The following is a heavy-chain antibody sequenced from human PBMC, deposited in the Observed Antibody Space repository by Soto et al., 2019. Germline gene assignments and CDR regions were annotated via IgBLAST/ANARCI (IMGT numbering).Heavy chain of an antibody. J-gene: IGHJ4*02. V-gene: IGHV3-30-3*01. CDR2: ISYDGSHK. CDR1: GFTFSSYA. D-gene: IGHD6-13*01. CDR3: ARDRIYSISWHDY. Sequence: QVQLVESGVGVVQPGRSLRLSCAASGFTFSSYAMHWVRQAPGKWLEWVAVISYDGSHKYYADSVKGRFTISRDDSKTTLYLPLPRLRAEDTAVYYCARDRIYSISWHDYWGQGTRVTVSS.